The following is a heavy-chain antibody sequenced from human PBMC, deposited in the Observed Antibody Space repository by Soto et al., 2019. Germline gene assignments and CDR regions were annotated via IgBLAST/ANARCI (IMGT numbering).Heavy chain of an antibody. Sequence: GSLRLSCAASGFTFNSYAMSWVRQAPGKGLEWVSAISGSGGSTYYADSVKGRFTISRDNSKNTPYLQMNSLIAANPAVYYCAKEMIEGVRANLDGYYFDYGGQGTLVTVSS. CDR1: GFTFNSYA. J-gene: IGHJ4*02. D-gene: IGHD2-21*01. CDR2: ISGSGGST. CDR3: AKEMIEGVRANLDGYYFDY. V-gene: IGHV3-23*01.